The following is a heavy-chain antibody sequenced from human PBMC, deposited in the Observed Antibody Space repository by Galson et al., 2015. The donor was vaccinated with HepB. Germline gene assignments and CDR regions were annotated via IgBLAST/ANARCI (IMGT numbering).Heavy chain of an antibody. Sequence: SLRLSCAASGFTFSNAWMSWVRQAPGQGLEWVGRIKSKTNGGTTDYAAPVKGSFTISRDDSKNTLHLQMNSLKTEDTAVYYCTAGLSDWGQGNLVTVSS. CDR3: TAGLSD. V-gene: IGHV3-15*01. CDR1: GFTFSNAW. CDR2: IKSKTNGGTT. J-gene: IGHJ4*02.